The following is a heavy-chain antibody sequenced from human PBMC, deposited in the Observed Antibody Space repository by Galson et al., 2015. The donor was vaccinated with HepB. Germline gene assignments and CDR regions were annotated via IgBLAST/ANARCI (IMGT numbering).Heavy chain of an antibody. CDR1: GFNFGSYA. Sequence: SLRLSCAASGFNFGSYAMNWVRQAPGKGLEWVSSISSNSFHIYYADSVKGRFTISRDNAESSLWLQMNSLRAEDTAVYYCWARGKIDYWGQGILVTVSS. CDR2: ISSNSFHI. D-gene: IGHD6-6*01. J-gene: IGHJ4*02. CDR3: WARGKIDY. V-gene: IGHV3-21*01.